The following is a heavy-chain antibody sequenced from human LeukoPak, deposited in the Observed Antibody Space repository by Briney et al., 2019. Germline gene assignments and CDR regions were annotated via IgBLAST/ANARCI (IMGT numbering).Heavy chain of an antibody. Sequence: GGSLRLSCAASGFTFSSYAMSWVRQAPGKGLEWVSAISGSGGSTYYADSVKGRFTISRDNSKNTLYLQMNSLRAEDTAVYYCAKDPGENYYDSSGYFDYWGQGTLVTVSS. V-gene: IGHV3-23*01. J-gene: IGHJ4*02. D-gene: IGHD3-22*01. CDR2: ISGSGGST. CDR1: GFTFSSYA. CDR3: AKDPGENYYDSSGYFDY.